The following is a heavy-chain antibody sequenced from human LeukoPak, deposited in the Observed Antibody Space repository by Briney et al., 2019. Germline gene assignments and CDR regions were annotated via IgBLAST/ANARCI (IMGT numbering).Heavy chain of an antibody. D-gene: IGHD3-3*01. CDR1: GFTFSNYA. V-gene: IGHV3-23*01. CDR2: ISSSGGST. Sequence: PGGSLRLSCAAAGFTFSNYAMTWVRQAPGKGLEWVSGISSSGGSTYYADSVKGRFTFSRDNSKNTLYLQMNSLGAEDTAVYYCAKGFLLDFWNALDPWGQGTLVTVSS. CDR3: AKGFLLDFWNALDP. J-gene: IGHJ5*02.